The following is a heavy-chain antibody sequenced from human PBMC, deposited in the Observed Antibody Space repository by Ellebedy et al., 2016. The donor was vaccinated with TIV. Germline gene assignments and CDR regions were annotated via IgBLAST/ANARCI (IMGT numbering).Heavy chain of an antibody. CDR3: ARTDYGGNIEFHFDS. CDR2: INSDGSST. Sequence: GESLKISCAASGFTFSSYWMHWVRQAPGKGLMWVSRINSDGSSTSYADSVKGRFTISRDNARNSLFLQMNNVRAEDTAVYYCARTDYGGNIEFHFDSWGQGTLVSVSS. D-gene: IGHD4-23*01. J-gene: IGHJ4*02. CDR1: GFTFSSYW. V-gene: IGHV3-74*01.